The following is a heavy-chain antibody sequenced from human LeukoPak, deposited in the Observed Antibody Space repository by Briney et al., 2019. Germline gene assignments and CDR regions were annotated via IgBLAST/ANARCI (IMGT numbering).Heavy chain of an antibody. J-gene: IGHJ4*02. CDR2: IRGSGGST. CDR3: AKWLWFGELLSTADY. Sequence: GASVKVSCKASGYTFSSYAMSWVRQAPGKGLEWVSAIRGSGGSTYYADSVKGRFTISRDNSKNTLYLQMNSLRAEDTAVYYCAKWLWFGELLSTADYWGQGTLVTVSS. D-gene: IGHD3-10*01. CDR1: GYTFSSYA. V-gene: IGHV3-23*01.